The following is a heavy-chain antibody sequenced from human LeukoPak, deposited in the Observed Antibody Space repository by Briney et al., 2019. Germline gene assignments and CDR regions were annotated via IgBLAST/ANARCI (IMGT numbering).Heavy chain of an antibody. D-gene: IGHD3-10*01. V-gene: IGHV1-18*01. Sequence: ASVKVSFKASGYTFTTYGVTWVRQAPGQGLEWMGWISAHNGNTNYAQKFQGRVTMTTDTSTSTAYMELRSLRSDDTAVYYCARGKFGEIAFDYWGQGALVTVSS. J-gene: IGHJ4*02. CDR2: ISAHNGNT. CDR1: GYTFTTYG. CDR3: ARGKFGEIAFDY.